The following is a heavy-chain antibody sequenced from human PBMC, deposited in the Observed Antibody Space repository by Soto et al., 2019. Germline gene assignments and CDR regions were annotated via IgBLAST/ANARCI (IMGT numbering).Heavy chain of an antibody. J-gene: IGHJ4*02. D-gene: IGHD3-10*01. CDR1: GGTFSSYT. CDR3: LYGSGSFIDY. V-gene: IGHV1-69*02. CDR2: IIPILGIA. Sequence: VAAVKVSCKASGGTFSSYTISWVRQAPGQGLEWMGRIIPILGIANYAQKFQGRVTITADKSTSTAYMELSSLRSEDTAVYYCLYGSGSFIDYWGQGTLGTVSS.